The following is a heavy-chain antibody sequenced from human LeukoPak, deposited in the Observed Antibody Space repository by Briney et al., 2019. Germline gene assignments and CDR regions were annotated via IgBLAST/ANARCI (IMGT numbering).Heavy chain of an antibody. D-gene: IGHD3-16*02. V-gene: IGHV4-39*01. Sequence: PSETLSLTCTVSGGSISSGSYYWGWIRQPPGKGLEWIGSIYYSGSTYYNPSLKSRVTISVDTSKNQFSLKLSSVTAADTAVYYCASGIEYDYVWGSYRTQFDYWGQGTLVTVSS. CDR3: ASGIEYDYVWGSYRTQFDY. CDR2: IYYSGST. J-gene: IGHJ4*02. CDR1: GGSISSGSYY.